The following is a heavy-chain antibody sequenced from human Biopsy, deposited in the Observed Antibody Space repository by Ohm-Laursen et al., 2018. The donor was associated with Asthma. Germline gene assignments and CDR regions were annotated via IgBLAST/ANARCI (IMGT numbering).Heavy chain of an antibody. CDR3: ARHWDWGSFFDY. J-gene: IGHJ4*02. CDR1: GGSMSSSSYY. V-gene: IGHV4-39*01. CDR2: ISSTGSA. D-gene: IGHD7-27*01. Sequence: SQTLSLTCTVSGGSMSSSSYYWGWIRQPPGKGLEWMGSISSTGSAYHNPSLKSRVTISVDTSKNHFSLKLSSVTAADTAVYYCARHWDWGSFFDYWGQGTPVTVSS.